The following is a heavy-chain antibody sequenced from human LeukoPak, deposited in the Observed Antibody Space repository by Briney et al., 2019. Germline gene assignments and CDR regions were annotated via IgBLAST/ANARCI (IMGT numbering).Heavy chain of an antibody. V-gene: IGHV3-43*01. CDR2: ISWDGGST. Sequence: PGGSLRLSCAASGFTFDDYTMHWVRQAPGKGREWVSLISWDGGSTYYADSVKGRFTISRDNSKNSLYLQMNSLRTEDTALYYCAKGGYGDRDWYFDLWGRGTLVTVSS. CDR3: AKGGYGDRDWYFDL. CDR1: GFTFDDYT. D-gene: IGHD4-17*01. J-gene: IGHJ2*01.